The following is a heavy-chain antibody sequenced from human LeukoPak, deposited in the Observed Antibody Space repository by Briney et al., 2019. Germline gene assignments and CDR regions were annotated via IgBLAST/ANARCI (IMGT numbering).Heavy chain of an antibody. J-gene: IGHJ6*02. D-gene: IGHD4-11*01. Sequence: GRSLRLSCAASGFTLSNYAMKWVRQAPGKGLEWVAVISHDGSNKYYADSVKGRLTISRDNPKNTLYLQMNSLRTEDTAVYYCARHFTATGVGGMDVWGQGTTVTVSS. CDR2: ISHDGSNK. CDR1: GFTLSNYA. CDR3: ARHFTATGVGGMDV. V-gene: IGHV3-30-3*01.